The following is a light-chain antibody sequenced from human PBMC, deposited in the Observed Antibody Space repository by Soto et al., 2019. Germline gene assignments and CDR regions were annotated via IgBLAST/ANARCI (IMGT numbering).Light chain of an antibody. V-gene: IGKV3D-7*01. Sequence: PGVRVTLSCRASQCVSSSYLTWYQQKPGQAPRLLIYGASTRATSIPARFSGSGSGTAFTLTISSLRPEDFAVYYCQQGYTRFAFGAVTKVDIK. CDR2: GAS. CDR3: QQGYTRFA. CDR1: QCVSSSY. J-gene: IGKJ3*01.